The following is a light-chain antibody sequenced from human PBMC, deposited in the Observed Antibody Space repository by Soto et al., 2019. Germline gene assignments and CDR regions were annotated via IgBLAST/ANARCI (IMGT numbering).Light chain of an antibody. CDR2: AAS. J-gene: IGKJ4*01. CDR3: QKYINVPA. CDR1: QGISNY. V-gene: IGKV1-27*01. Sequence: DIQMTQSPSSLSASVGDRVTITCRASQGISNYLAWYQQIPGKVPKLLISAASTLQSGVPSRFSGSGSGTGFTLPISRLQAEDVANYYCQKYINVPAFGRGTKVDIK.